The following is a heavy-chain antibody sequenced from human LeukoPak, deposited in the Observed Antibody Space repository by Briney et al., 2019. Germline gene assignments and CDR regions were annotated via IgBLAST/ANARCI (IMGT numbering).Heavy chain of an antibody. D-gene: IGHD3-22*01. CDR1: GGSISSSSYY. V-gene: IGHV4-39*07. Sequence: SETLSLTCTVSGGSISSSSYYWGWIRQPPGKGLEWIGSIYYSGSTYYNPSLKSRVTISVDTSKNQFSLKLSSVTAADTAVYYCARYLDYYDSSGYPNDAFDIWGQGTMVTVSS. J-gene: IGHJ3*02. CDR2: IYYSGST. CDR3: ARYLDYYDSSGYPNDAFDI.